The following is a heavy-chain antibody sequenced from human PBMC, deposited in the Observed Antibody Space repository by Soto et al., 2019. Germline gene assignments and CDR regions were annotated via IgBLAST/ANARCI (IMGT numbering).Heavy chain of an antibody. CDR2: INPNGGAT. CDR1: GYTFTGYF. CDR3: ARGSIAVAGTYYGMDV. J-gene: IGHJ6*02. D-gene: IGHD6-19*01. Sequence: ASVKVSCKASGYTFTGYFIHWVRQAPGQGLEWMGYINPNGGATKYAPRFQGRVTMTSDTSIRTAYMDLSNLTSDDTAVYYCARGSIAVAGTYYGMDVWGQGTTVTVSS. V-gene: IGHV1-2*02.